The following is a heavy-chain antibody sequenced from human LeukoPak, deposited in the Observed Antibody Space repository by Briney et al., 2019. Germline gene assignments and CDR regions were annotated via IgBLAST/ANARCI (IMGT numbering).Heavy chain of an antibody. D-gene: IGHD4-17*01. CDR2: IKQDGSEK. CDR3: ARNAVTTRAFDI. V-gene: IGHV3-7*01. J-gene: IGHJ3*02. CDR1: GFTFNGYG. Sequence: GGSLRLSCAASGFTFNGYGMQWVRQAPGKGREGVANIKQDGSEKYYVDSVKGRFTISRDNAKNSLYLQMNSLRAEDTAVYYCARNAVTTRAFDIWGQGTMVTVSS.